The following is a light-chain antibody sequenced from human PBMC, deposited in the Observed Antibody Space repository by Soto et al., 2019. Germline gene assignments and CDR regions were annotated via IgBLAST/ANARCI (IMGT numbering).Light chain of an antibody. Sequence: EIVMTQSPATLSVSPGERATLSCRASQSVTSNLAWYQQKPGQAPRLLIYGASTRATGVPARFSGSGSGTEFTLTISSLQSEDFGVYYCQQCNNWPLTFVQGTRLEMK. CDR3: QQCNNWPLT. CDR2: GAS. V-gene: IGKV3-15*01. CDR1: QSVTSN. J-gene: IGKJ5*01.